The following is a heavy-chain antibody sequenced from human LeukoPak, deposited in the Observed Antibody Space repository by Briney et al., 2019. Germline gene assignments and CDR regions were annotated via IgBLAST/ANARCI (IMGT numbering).Heavy chain of an antibody. V-gene: IGHV4-59*01. CDR1: GGSISSYY. J-gene: IGHJ6*02. D-gene: IGHD6-13*01. CDR2: VYYSGST. CDR3: ARPRQGYSSSWGPSNYYYYGMDV. Sequence: SETLSLTCTVSGGSISSYYWSWIRQPPGKGLEWIGYVYYSGSTNYNPSLKSRVTISVDTSKNQFSLKLTSVTAADTAVYYCARPRQGYSSSWGPSNYYYYGMDVWGQGTTVTVSS.